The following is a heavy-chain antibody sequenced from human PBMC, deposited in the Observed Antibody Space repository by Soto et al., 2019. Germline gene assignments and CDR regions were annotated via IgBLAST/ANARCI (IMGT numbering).Heavy chain of an antibody. CDR2: SYYSGST. J-gene: IGHJ4*02. V-gene: IGHV4-39*01. Sequence: SESLSLTCSVSGGSISSSSYYWAWIRQPRGKGLEWIGSSYYSGSTSYNPSLKSRVTISVDTAKNQFSLKLRSVTAADTAVYYCARQSPPDYYDSGGYYYVPPYFDYWGQGTLVTVSS. D-gene: IGHD3-22*01. CDR3: ARQSPPDYYDSGGYYYVPPYFDY. CDR1: GGSISSSSYY.